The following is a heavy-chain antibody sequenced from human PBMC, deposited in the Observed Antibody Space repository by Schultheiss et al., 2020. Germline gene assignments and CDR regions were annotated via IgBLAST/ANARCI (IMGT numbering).Heavy chain of an antibody. CDR2: ISSSGSTI. Sequence: GGSLRLSCAASGFTFSSYAMSWVRQAPGKGLEWVSYISSSGSTIYYADSVKGRFTISRDNSKNTLYLQMNSLRAEDTAVYYCARDGDCSGGSCYSVDYWGQGTLVNGSS. CDR1: GFTFSSYA. CDR3: ARDGDCSGGSCYSVDY. V-gene: IGHV3-48*01. J-gene: IGHJ4*02. D-gene: IGHD2-15*01.